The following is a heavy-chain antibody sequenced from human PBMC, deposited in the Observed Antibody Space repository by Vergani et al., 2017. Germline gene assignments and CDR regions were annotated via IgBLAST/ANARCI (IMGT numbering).Heavy chain of an antibody. CDR3: ARVSDLYYYYGMDV. CDR2: IYYSGST. CDR1: GGSISSYY. Sequence: QVQLQESGPGLVKPSETLSLTCTVSGGSISSYYWSWIRQPPGKGLEWIGYIYYSGSTNYNPSLKSRVTISVDTSKNQFSLKLSSVTAEDTAVYYCARVSDLYYYYGMDVWGQGP. V-gene: IGHV4-59*01. J-gene: IGHJ6*02.